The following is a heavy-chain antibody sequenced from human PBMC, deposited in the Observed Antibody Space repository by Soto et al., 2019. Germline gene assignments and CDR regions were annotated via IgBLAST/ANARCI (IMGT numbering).Heavy chain of an antibody. CDR1: GGTFSSYA. D-gene: IGHD6-19*01. Sequence: ASVKVSCKASGGTFSSYAISWVRQAPGQGLEWMGWISAFNGATNYAQKFQDRITMTTDTPTSTAYMELRSLRSDDTAVYYCARLYSSGWPRSYSDYRGQGTLVTVSS. J-gene: IGHJ4*02. V-gene: IGHV1-18*01. CDR2: ISAFNGAT. CDR3: ARLYSSGWPRSYSDY.